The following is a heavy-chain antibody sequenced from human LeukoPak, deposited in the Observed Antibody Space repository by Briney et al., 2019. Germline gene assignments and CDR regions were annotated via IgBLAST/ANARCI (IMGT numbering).Heavy chain of an antibody. Sequence: PSETLSLTCAVYGGSFSGYYWSWIRQPPGKGLEWIGEINHSGSTNYNLSLKSRVTISVDTSKNQFSLKLSSVTAADTAVYYCARALGRPRDYWGQGTLVTVSS. V-gene: IGHV4-34*01. J-gene: IGHJ4*02. D-gene: IGHD7-27*01. CDR3: ARALGRPRDY. CDR1: GGSFSGYY. CDR2: INHSGST.